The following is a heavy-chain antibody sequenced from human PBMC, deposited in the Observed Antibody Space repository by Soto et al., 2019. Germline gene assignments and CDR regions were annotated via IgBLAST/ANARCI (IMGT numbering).Heavy chain of an antibody. D-gene: IGHD3-22*01. J-gene: IGHJ3*02. CDR3: ARIRTYYYDSSGYPDAFDI. Sequence: GESLKISCKGSGYSFTSYWIGWVRQMPGKGLEWMGIIYPGDSDTRYSPSFQGQVTISADKSISTAYLQWRSLKASDTAMYYCARIRTYYYDSSGYPDAFDIWGQGTMVTVSS. CDR1: GYSFTSYW. CDR2: IYPGDSDT. V-gene: IGHV5-51*01.